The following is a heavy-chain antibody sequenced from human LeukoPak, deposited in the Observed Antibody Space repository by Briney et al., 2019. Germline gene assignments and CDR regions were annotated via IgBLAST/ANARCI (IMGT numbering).Heavy chain of an antibody. CDR2: INHSGST. CDR3: ARVPSFGGSYVDFVDY. D-gene: IGHD1-26*01. Sequence: PSETLPLTCAVYGGSFSGYYWSWIRQPPGKGLEWIGEINHSGSTNYNPSLKSRVTISVDTSKNQFSLKLSSVTAADTAVYYCARVPSFGGSYVDFVDYWGQGTLVTVSS. V-gene: IGHV4-34*01. J-gene: IGHJ4*02. CDR1: GGSFSGYY.